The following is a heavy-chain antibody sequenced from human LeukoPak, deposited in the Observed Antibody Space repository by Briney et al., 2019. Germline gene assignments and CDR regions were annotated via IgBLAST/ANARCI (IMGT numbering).Heavy chain of an antibody. CDR3: VKDRRYYDSSGYYRFGY. J-gene: IGHJ4*02. D-gene: IGHD3-22*01. CDR2: ISSNGGST. V-gene: IGHV3-64D*09. CDR1: GFTFSSYA. Sequence: GGSLRLSCSASGFTFSSYAMHWVRQAPGKGLEYVSAISSNGGSTYYADSVKGRFTISRDNSKNTLYLQMSSLRAEDTAVYYCVKDRRYYDSSGYYRFGYWGQGTLVTVSS.